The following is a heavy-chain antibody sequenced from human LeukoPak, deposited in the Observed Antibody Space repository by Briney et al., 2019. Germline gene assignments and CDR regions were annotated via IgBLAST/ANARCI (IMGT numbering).Heavy chain of an antibody. J-gene: IGHJ4*02. CDR1: GFSFRTYG. V-gene: IGHV3-23*01. CDR2: ISGSGDST. CDR3: AKIAETSGIYGQGYDY. D-gene: IGHD1-26*01. Sequence: PGGSLRLSCAASGFSFRTYGMSWVRQAPGKRLEWVSGISGSGDSTHNADFVKGRFTISRDNSKNTLYLQMNSLRAEDTAVYYCAKIAETSGIYGQGYDYWGQGTLVTVSS.